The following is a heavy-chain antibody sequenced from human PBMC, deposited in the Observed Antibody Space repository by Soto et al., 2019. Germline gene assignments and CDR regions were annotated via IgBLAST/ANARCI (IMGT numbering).Heavy chain of an antibody. CDR1: GYIFTSYV. J-gene: IGHJ4*02. CDR3: ARSAPPLDY. Sequence: ASVKVSCKASGYIFTSYVMEWVRQAPGQRLEWMGWINAGNGNTKYSQKFQGRVTITRDTSANTAYMELSSLRSEDTAVYYCARSAPPLDYWGQGTLVTVSS. V-gene: IGHV1-3*01. CDR2: INAGNGNT.